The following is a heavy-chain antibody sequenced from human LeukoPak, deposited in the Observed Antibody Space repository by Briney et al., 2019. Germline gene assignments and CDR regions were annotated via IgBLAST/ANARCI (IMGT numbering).Heavy chain of an antibody. Sequence: GGSLRLSCAVSGITLSNYGMSWVHQAPGKGLEWVAGISDSGGSTNYADSVKGRFTISRDNPKNTLYLQMNSLRVEDTAVYYCARSRDYYDVNGGAFDIWGQGTMVTVSS. CDR3: ARSRDYYDVNGGAFDI. J-gene: IGHJ3*02. CDR2: ISDSGGST. V-gene: IGHV3-23*01. CDR1: GITLSNYG. D-gene: IGHD3-22*01.